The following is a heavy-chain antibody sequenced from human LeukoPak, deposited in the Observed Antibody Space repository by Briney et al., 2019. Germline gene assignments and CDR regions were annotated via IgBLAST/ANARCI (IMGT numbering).Heavy chain of an antibody. Sequence: ASVKVSCKASGYTFTSYGISWMRQAPGQGLEWMGWISTFNGNTNYAQNFQGRVTMTRDTSISTAYMELSRLRSDDTAVYYCASGAGNWQTSKFDYWGQGTLVTVSS. CDR1: GYTFTSYG. CDR3: ASGAGNWQTSKFDY. D-gene: IGHD1-1*01. V-gene: IGHV1-18*01. J-gene: IGHJ4*02. CDR2: ISTFNGNT.